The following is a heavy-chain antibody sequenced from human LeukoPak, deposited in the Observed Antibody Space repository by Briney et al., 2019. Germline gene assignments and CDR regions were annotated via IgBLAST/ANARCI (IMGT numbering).Heavy chain of an antibody. CDR2: IRYDGSNK. CDR1: GFTFSSYG. Sequence: GGSLRLSCAASGFTFSSYGMHWVRQAPGKGLEWVAFIRYDGSNKYYADSVKGRFTISRDNSKNTLYLQMNSLRAEDTAVYYCAKDSPTTTVTTTNWFDPWGQGTLVTVSP. J-gene: IGHJ5*02. D-gene: IGHD4-11*01. V-gene: IGHV3-30*02. CDR3: AKDSPTTTVTTTNWFDP.